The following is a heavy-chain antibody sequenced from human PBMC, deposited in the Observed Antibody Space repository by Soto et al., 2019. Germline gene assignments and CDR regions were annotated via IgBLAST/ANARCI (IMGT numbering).Heavy chain of an antibody. D-gene: IGHD4-4*01. Sequence: GGSLRLSCAASGFTFSSYGMHWVRQAPGKGLEWVAVISYDGSNKYYADSVKGRFTISRDNSKNTLYLQMNSLRAEDTAVYYCAKGLEYSNYYYYMDVWGKGTTVTV. V-gene: IGHV3-30*18. J-gene: IGHJ6*03. CDR3: AKGLEYSNYYYYMDV. CDR1: GFTFSSYG. CDR2: ISYDGSNK.